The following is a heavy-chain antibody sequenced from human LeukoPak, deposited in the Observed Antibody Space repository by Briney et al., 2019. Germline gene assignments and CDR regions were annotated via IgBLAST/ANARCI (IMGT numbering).Heavy chain of an antibody. CDR2: VFYSGST. CDR3: ASLSEHCSSTSCYTDFDY. J-gene: IGHJ4*02. V-gene: IGHV4-59*11. Sequence: SETLSLTCTVSGGSISSHCWSWIRQPPGKGLEWIGYVFYSGSTNYNPSLKSRVTISLDTSKNQFSLNLSSVTAADTAVYYCASLSEHCSSTSCYTDFDYWGQGTLVTVSS. CDR1: GGSISSHC. D-gene: IGHD2-2*02.